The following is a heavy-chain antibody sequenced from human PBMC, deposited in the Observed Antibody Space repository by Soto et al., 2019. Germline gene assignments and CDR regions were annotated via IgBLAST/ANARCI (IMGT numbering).Heavy chain of an antibody. Sequence: ASVKVSCKASGYTFTGYYMHWVRQAPGQGLEWMGWINPNSGGTNYAQKFQGWVTMTRDTSISTAYMELSRLRSDDTAVYYCARDRGRNWNDHYYYYYGMDVWGQGTTVTVSS. CDR3: ARDRGRNWNDHYYYYYGMDV. D-gene: IGHD1-1*01. J-gene: IGHJ6*02. CDR1: GYTFTGYY. V-gene: IGHV1-2*04. CDR2: INPNSGGT.